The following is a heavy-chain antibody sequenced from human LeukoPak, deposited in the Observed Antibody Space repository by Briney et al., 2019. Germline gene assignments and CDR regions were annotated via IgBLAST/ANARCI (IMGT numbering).Heavy chain of an antibody. J-gene: IGHJ4*02. Sequence: PGGSLRLSCAASGFTFSNAWMSWVRQAPGKGLEWVGRIKSKTDGGTTDYAAPVKGRSTISRDDSKNTLYLQMNSLKTEDTAVYYCTTDHDYSNLPIDYWGQGTLVTVSS. CDR1: GFTFSNAW. CDR3: TTDHDYSNLPIDY. CDR2: IKSKTDGGTT. V-gene: IGHV3-15*01. D-gene: IGHD4-11*01.